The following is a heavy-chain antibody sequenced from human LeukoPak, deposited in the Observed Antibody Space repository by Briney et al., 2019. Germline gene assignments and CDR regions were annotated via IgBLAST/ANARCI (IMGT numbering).Heavy chain of an antibody. CDR3: ARAWLRRKYYYYMDV. Sequence: ASVKVSCKASGYTFSNYGMSWVRQAPGHGLEWMGWISGFNGHTKYSQKSQGRVTMTTDTSTSTASMEVRSLRSDDTAVYYCARAWLRRKYYYYMDVWGKGTTVTVSS. D-gene: IGHD5-12*01. CDR2: ISGFNGHT. V-gene: IGHV1-18*04. CDR1: GYTFSNYG. J-gene: IGHJ6*03.